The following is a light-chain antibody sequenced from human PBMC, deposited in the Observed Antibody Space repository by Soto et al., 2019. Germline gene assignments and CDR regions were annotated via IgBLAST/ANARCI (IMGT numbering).Light chain of an antibody. CDR1: SSDVGGHNF. Sequence: QSALTQPASVSGSPGQSITISCTGTSSDVGGHNFVSWYQQHPGRAPKLMIYDVRNRPSGVSNRFSGSKSANTASLVISGLQAEDEADCYCSSYSSSDTLVFGGGTKLTVL. CDR2: DVR. V-gene: IGLV2-14*03. J-gene: IGLJ2*01. CDR3: SSYSSSDTLV.